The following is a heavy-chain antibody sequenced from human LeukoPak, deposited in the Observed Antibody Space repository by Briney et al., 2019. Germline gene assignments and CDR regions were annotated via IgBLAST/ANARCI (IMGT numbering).Heavy chain of an antibody. Sequence: ASVKVSCKASGYTFTSYNMHWVRQAPGQGLEWMGIINPSGGSTSYAQKFQGRVTMTRDTSTSTVYMELSSLRSEDTAVYYCARDLRYSYGYYYGMDVWGQGTTVTVSS. CDR3: ARDLRYSYGYYYGMDV. CDR2: INPSGGST. J-gene: IGHJ6*02. V-gene: IGHV1-46*01. D-gene: IGHD5-18*01. CDR1: GYTFTSYN.